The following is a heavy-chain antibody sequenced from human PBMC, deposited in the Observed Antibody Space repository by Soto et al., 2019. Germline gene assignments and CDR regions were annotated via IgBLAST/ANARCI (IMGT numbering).Heavy chain of an antibody. Sequence: GGSLRLSCEASGFSFADHWMSWVRQAPGKGLEWVANIKQDGTEVFYVDSVKGRFTLSRDNSKKALFLQMNGLTADDTAVYYCARDGQNDSYFDSWGQGTRVTVSS. CDR2: IKQDGTEV. CDR3: ARDGQNDSYFDS. D-gene: IGHD4-4*01. V-gene: IGHV3-7*03. CDR1: GFSFADHW. J-gene: IGHJ4*02.